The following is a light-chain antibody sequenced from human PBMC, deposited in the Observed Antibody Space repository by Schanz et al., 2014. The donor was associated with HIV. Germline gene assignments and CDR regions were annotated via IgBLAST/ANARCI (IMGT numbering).Light chain of an antibody. Sequence: QSVLTQPASVSGSPGQSITISCTGTSNDVGGHNYVSWFQQHPGRAPKLLIFEVTNRPSGIPNRFSGSKSGNTASLTISGLQAEDEADYYCSSYTNINSWVFGPGTKLPVL. V-gene: IGLV2-14*03. J-gene: IGLJ3*02. CDR2: EVT. CDR1: SNDVGGHNY. CDR3: SSYTNINSWV.